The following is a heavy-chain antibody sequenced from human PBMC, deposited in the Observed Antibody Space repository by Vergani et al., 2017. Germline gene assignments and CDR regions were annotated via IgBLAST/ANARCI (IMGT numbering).Heavy chain of an antibody. CDR2: VSFRGET. V-gene: IGHV4-59*02. CDR1: GASVNSYY. J-gene: IGHJ4*02. D-gene: IGHD3-10*01. CDR3: ARSRIYDGAGSPDY. Sequence: QVKLQESGPGLVKPSETLSLTCTVSGASVNSYYWSWIPQPPGKGLEWMGYVSFRGETLYDPSVKGRVTISLNTSSNQFSLYLTSVTAADTAVYYCARSRIYDGAGSPDYWGQGTLVTVSS.